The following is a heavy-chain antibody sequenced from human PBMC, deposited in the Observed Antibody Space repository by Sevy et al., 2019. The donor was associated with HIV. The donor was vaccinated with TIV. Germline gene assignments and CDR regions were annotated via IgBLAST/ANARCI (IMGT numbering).Heavy chain of an antibody. V-gene: IGHV3-11*01. CDR3: ARISSLRYFDWQYYYYYGMDV. CDR2: ISSSGSTI. Sequence: GGSLRLSCAASGFTFSDYYMSWIRQAPGKGLEWVSYISSSGSTIYYAVSVKGRFTISRDNSKNSLYLQMNSLRAEDTAVYYCARISSLRYFDWQYYYYYGMDVWGQGTTVTVSS. CDR1: GFTFSDYY. D-gene: IGHD3-9*01. J-gene: IGHJ6*02.